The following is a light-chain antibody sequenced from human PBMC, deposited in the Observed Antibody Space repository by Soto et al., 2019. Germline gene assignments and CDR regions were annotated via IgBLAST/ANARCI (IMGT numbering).Light chain of an antibody. Sequence: IMGTRSPGNLTLSPCDRATLSFSASQSVSRSYLARYQQKPGRAPRHLIDDASNSSHGGPARFSASGSGTDLTLTISSLVQDDFFVYYCQQRSNWPPITFGQGTRLEIK. CDR1: QSVSRSY. J-gene: IGKJ5*01. CDR2: DAS. V-gene: IGKV3-11*01. CDR3: QQRSNWPPIT.